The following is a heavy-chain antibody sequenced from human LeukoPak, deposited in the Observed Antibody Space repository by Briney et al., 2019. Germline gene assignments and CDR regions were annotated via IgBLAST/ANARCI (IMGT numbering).Heavy chain of an antibody. J-gene: IGHJ5*02. D-gene: IGHD5-12*01. CDR1: GGTFSNYA. Sequence: ASVKVSCKASGGTFSNYAISWVRQAPGQGLEWMGGIIPISGTANYAQKFQDRVTITADESTSTAYMELSSLRSEDTAVYYCARGVGYDPLEWFDPWGQGTLVTVSS. CDR2: IIPISGTA. CDR3: ARGVGYDPLEWFDP. V-gene: IGHV1-69*13.